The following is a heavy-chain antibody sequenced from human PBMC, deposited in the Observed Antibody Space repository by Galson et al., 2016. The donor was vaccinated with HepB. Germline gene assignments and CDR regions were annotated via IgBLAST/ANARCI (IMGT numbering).Heavy chain of an antibody. CDR3: ARNTFSSSWPKWYFDL. J-gene: IGHJ2*01. D-gene: IGHD6-13*01. CDR2: TYYSGST. V-gene: IGHV4-31*11. CDR1: GGSFSGGYS. Sequence: TLSLTCAVQGGSFSGGYSWNWIRQHPGKGPESIGHTYYSGSTYYTPSLKSRVAISVDTSKNKFSLKMSSVTAADTAVYYCARNTFSSSWPKWYFDLWGRGILVTVSA.